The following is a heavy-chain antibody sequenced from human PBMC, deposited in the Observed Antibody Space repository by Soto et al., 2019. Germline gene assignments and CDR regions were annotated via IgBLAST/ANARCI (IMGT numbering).Heavy chain of an antibody. CDR2: IIPIFGTA. CDR3: ASRIRSEGVFRYYYYGMDV. V-gene: IGHV1-69*13. J-gene: IGHJ6*02. D-gene: IGHD3-10*01. Sequence: SVKVSCKASGYTFTSYGISWVRQAPGQGLEWMGGIIPIFGTANYAQKFQGRVTITADESTSTAYMELSSLRSEDTAVYYCASRIRSEGVFRYYYYGMDVWGQGTTVTVSS. CDR1: GYTFTSYG.